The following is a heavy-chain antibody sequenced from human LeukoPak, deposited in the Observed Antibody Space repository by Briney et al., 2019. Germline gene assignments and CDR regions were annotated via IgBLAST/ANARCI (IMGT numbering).Heavy chain of an antibody. V-gene: IGHV4-39*07. CDR2: IYYSGST. D-gene: IGHD3-3*01. CDR3: ARDNMIYDFWSGYYRGYNWFDP. Sequence: SETLSLTCTVSGGSISSSSYCWGWIRQPPGKGLEWIGSIYYSGSTYYNPSLKSRVTISVDTSKNQFSLKLSSVTAADTAVYYCARDNMIYDFWSGYYRGYNWFDPWGQGTLVTVSS. J-gene: IGHJ5*02. CDR1: GGSISSSSYC.